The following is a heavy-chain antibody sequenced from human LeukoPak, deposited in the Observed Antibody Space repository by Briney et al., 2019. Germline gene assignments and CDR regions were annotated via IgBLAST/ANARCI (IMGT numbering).Heavy chain of an antibody. CDR1: GFTFSSYW. V-gene: IGHV3-7*03. D-gene: IGHD6-13*01. J-gene: IGHJ4*02. CDR3: AKDKSTSIAAAGRSDY. CDR2: IKQDGSEK. Sequence: PGGSLRLSCAASGFTFSSYWMSWVRQAPGKGLEWVANIKQDGSEKYYVDSVKGRFTISRDNAKNSLYLQMNSLRAEDTAVYYCAKDKSTSIAAAGRSDYWGQGTLVTVSS.